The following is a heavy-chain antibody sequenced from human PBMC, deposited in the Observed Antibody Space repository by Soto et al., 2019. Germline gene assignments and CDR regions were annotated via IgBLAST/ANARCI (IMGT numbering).Heavy chain of an antibody. J-gene: IGHJ4*02. Sequence: LRLSCTASGFIFSDYAMNWVRQTPGKGLEWVSYIGSSRSPIYYADSVKGRFTISRDSAKNSLYLQMNSLRDEDTAVYYCVRGGRGYDYFDSWGLGTLVTVSS. V-gene: IGHV3-48*02. D-gene: IGHD5-12*01. CDR1: GFIFSDYA. CDR3: VRGGRGYDYFDS. CDR2: IGSSRSPI.